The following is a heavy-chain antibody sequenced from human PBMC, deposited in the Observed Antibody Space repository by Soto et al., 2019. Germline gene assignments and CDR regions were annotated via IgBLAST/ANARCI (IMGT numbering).Heavy chain of an antibody. Sequence: QVQLQESGPGLVKPSQTLSLTCTFSGGSISSGDYYWSWIRQHPGKGLEWIGYIYFSGSTYYNPSLKSRVTISVDTSKNQFSLKLSSVTAADTAVYYCARWWSGSRQGFDPWGQGTLVTVSS. CDR2: IYFSGST. V-gene: IGHV4-31*03. CDR1: GGSISSGDYY. CDR3: ARWWSGSRQGFDP. J-gene: IGHJ5*02. D-gene: IGHD3-3*01.